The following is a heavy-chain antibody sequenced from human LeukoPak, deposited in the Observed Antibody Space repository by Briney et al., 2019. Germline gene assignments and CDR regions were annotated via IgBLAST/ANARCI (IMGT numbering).Heavy chain of an antibody. Sequence: GGSLRLSCAASGFTFSSYGMHWVRQAPGKGLEWVAVIWYDGSNKYYADSVKGRFTISRDNSKNTLYLQMNSLGAEDTAVYYCARVEGSNRYYYYYYGMDVWGKGTTVTVSS. CDR3: ARVEGSNRYYYYYYGMDV. CDR1: GFTFSSYG. J-gene: IGHJ6*04. CDR2: IWYDGSNK. D-gene: IGHD4-11*01. V-gene: IGHV3-33*01.